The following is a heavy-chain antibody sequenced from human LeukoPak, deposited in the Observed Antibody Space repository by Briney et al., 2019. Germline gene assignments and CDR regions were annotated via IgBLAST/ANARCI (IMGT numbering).Heavy chain of an antibody. CDR2: IYTSGST. D-gene: IGHD3-22*01. V-gene: IGHV4-61*02. Sequence: PSETLSLTCTVSGGSISSGSYYWSWIRQPAGKGLEWIGRIYTSGSTNYNPSLKSRVTISVDTSKNQFSLKLSSVTAADTAVYYCARLHFDSITWGQGTLVTVSS. J-gene: IGHJ5*02. CDR3: ARLHFDSIT. CDR1: GGSISSGSYY.